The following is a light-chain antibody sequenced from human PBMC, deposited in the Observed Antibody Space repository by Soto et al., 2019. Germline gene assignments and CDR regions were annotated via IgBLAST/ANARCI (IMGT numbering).Light chain of an antibody. CDR3: ATWDDSLNGLV. CDR1: SSNIGSNT. J-gene: IGLJ1*01. Sequence: QSVLTQPPSASETPGQRVTISCSGRSSNIGSNTVNWFQQLPGTAPKVLIYSNNQRPSGVPDRFSGSKSGTSASLAISGLQSEDEADYYCATWDDSLNGLVFGTGTKVTVL. V-gene: IGLV1-44*01. CDR2: SNN.